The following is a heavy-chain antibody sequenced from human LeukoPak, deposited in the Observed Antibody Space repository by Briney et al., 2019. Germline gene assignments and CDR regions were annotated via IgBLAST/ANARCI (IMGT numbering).Heavy chain of an antibody. Sequence: GGSLRLSCVVSGFTFSSYAMSWVRQAPGKGLEWVSAISGSGGSTYYADSVKGRFTISRDNSKNTLYLQMNSLRAEDTAVYYCAKFLPTHIVVANYYFDYWGQGTLVTVSS. CDR3: AKFLPTHIVVANYYFDY. V-gene: IGHV3-23*01. J-gene: IGHJ4*02. CDR1: GFTFSSYA. CDR2: ISGSGGST. D-gene: IGHD2-21*01.